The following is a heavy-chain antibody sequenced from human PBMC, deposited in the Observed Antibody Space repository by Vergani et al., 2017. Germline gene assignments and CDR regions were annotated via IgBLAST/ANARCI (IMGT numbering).Heavy chain of an antibody. CDR2: INHSGST. V-gene: IGHV4-34*01. J-gene: IGHJ4*02. CDR1: GGSFSGYY. Sequence: QVQLQQWGAGLLKPSETLSLTCAVYGGSFSGYYWSWIRQPPGKGLEWIGEINHSGSTNYNPSLKSRVTISVDTSKNQFSLKLSSVTAADTAVYYCARGLYYDFWGGYYRDYWGQGTLVTVSS. CDR3: ARGLYYDFWGGYYRDY. D-gene: IGHD3-3*01.